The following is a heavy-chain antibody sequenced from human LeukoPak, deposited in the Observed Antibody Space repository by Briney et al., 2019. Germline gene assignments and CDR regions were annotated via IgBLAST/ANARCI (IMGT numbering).Heavy chain of an antibody. CDR2: IKGSSSYI. CDR3: VRDISAWGNFDF. Sequence: PGGSLRLSCAASGFTFSVYDMNWVRQAPGKGLEWVSSIKGSSSYIAYADSVKGRFTISRDNAWNSLYLHMNSLRAEDTAVYYCVRDISAWGNFDFWGQGTLVTVSS. D-gene: IGHD6-19*01. J-gene: IGHJ4*02. CDR1: GFTFSVYD. V-gene: IGHV3-21*01.